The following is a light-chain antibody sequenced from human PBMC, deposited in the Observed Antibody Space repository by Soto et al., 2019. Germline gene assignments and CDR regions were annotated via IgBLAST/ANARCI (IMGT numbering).Light chain of an antibody. J-gene: IGLJ1*01. Sequence: QSVLTQAASVSGSPGQSIAISCTGTSSDVGGYNYVSWYQQHPGKAPTLMIYGVSHRPSGVSNRFSGSKSGNTASLTISGLQAEDEADYYCNSYTTNDVYVFATGTKLTVL. CDR2: GVS. CDR3: NSYTTNDVYV. V-gene: IGLV2-14*01. CDR1: SSDVGGYNY.